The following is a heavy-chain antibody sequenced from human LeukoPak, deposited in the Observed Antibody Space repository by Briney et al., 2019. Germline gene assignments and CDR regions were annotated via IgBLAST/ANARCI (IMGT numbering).Heavy chain of an antibody. CDR2: MNPNSGGA. CDR1: GYTFISYD. CDR3: ARNLARTGDFDY. V-gene: IGHV1-8*01. J-gene: IGHJ4*02. D-gene: IGHD5-12*01. Sequence: GASVKVSCKASGYTFISYDINWVRQATGQGLEWLGWMNPNSGGAGYARNFQGRVSLTRDTSISTAYMELTNLGSEDTAVYYCARNLARTGDFDYWGQGTLVTVSS.